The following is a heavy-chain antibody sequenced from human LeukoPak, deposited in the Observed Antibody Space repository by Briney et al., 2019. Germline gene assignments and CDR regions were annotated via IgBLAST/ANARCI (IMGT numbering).Heavy chain of an antibody. V-gene: IGHV3-64*01. D-gene: IGHD3-22*01. CDR2: ISSNGGST. J-gene: IGHJ4*02. CDR3: ARVMNYYDSSGYSLDY. CDR1: GFTFSSYA. Sequence: GGSLRLSCAASGFTFSSYAMHWVRQAPGKGLEYVSAISSNGGSTYYANSVKGRFTISRDNSKNTLYLQMGSLRAEDMAVYYCARVMNYYDSSGYSLDYWGLGTLVTVSS.